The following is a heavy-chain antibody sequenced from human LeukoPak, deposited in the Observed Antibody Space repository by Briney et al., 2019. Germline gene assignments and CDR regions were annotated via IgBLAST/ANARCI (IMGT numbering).Heavy chain of an antibody. CDR1: GYTFTNNF. J-gene: IGHJ5*02. D-gene: IGHD5-24*01. CDR2: INPSGDNT. V-gene: IGHV1-46*01. CDR3: ARDNSLRDTAWWFDP. Sequence: ASVKVSCRASGYTFTNNFMHWVRQAPGQGLEWIGIINPSGDNTWYAQKFQGRVTMTRDMATSTDYLEVSSLRSEDTAVYYCARDNSLRDTAWWFDPWGQGTLVTVSS.